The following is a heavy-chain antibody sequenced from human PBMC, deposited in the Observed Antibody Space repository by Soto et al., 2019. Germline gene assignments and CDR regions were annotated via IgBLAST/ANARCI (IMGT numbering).Heavy chain of an antibody. Sequence: GESLKISCKGSGYSFAGYWITWVRQKPGKGLEWMGRIDPSDSQTYYSPSFRGHVTISVTKSITTVSLQWSSLRASDAAMYYCARQIYDSDTGPNFQYYFDSWGQGTPVTVSS. J-gene: IGHJ4*02. D-gene: IGHD3-22*01. CDR1: GYSFAGYW. CDR2: IDPSDSQT. CDR3: ARQIYDSDTGPNFQYYFDS. V-gene: IGHV5-10-1*01.